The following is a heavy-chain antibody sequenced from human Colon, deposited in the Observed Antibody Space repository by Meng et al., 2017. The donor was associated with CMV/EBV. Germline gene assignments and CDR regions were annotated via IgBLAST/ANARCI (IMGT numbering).Heavy chain of an antibody. CDR3: AHLAVAKRNNWFDP. J-gene: IGHJ5*02. CDR2: IYCNDDK. CDR1: AFSLSTSGGG. D-gene: IGHD6-19*01. Sequence: YAFSLSTSGGGVVWMRQHARKALEWLALIYCNDDKRYSSSLKSRRTITKDTSKNQVVLTMTNMDPVDTATYYCAHLAVAKRNNWFDPWGQGTLVTVSS. V-gene: IGHV2-5*01.